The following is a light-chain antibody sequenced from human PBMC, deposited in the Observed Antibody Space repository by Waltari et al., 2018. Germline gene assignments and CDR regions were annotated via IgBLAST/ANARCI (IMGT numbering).Light chain of an antibody. CDR1: ALPTTY. V-gene: IGLV3-10*01. CDR2: EDN. Sequence: SHELTQPPSVSVSPGQTARITCSGDALPTTYIYWYQQKSGQAPVMLIYEDNKRPSGIPERFSGSSSGTLATLTVSGAVVEDEGDYYCYSTDSSSFPLFGGGTRLTVL. J-gene: IGLJ3*02. CDR3: YSTDSSSFPL.